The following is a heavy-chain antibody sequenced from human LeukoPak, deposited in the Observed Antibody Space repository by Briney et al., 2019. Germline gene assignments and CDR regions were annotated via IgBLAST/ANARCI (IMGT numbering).Heavy chain of an antibody. Sequence: GGSLRLSCAASGFTFSSYGMHWVRQAPGKGLEWVSSISSSSSYIYYADSVKGRFTISRDNAKNSLYLQMNSLRAEDTAVYYCAKWDSSGFWSGYTYYFDYWGQGTLVTVSS. V-gene: IGHV3-21*01. J-gene: IGHJ4*02. CDR2: ISSSSSYI. CDR3: AKWDSSGFWSGYTYYFDY. CDR1: GFTFSSYG. D-gene: IGHD3-3*01.